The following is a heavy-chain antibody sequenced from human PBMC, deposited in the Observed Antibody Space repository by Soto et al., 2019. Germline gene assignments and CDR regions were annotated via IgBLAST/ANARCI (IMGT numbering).Heavy chain of an antibody. CDR3: ARAPKMTTVTLIDDYYYYGMDV. CDR2: IIPISGTA. D-gene: IGHD4-4*01. J-gene: IGHJ6*02. V-gene: IGHV1-69*06. Sequence: QVQLVQSGAEVKKPGSSVKVSCKASGGTFSSYAISWVRQAPGQGLEWMGGIIPISGTANYAQKFQGRVTITADKPTSTVYMELSSLRSEDTAVYYCARAPKMTTVTLIDDYYYYGMDVWGQGTTVTVSS. CDR1: GGTFSSYA.